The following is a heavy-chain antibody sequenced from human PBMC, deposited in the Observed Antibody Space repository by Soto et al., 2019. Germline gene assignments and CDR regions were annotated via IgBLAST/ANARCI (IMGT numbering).Heavy chain of an antibody. CDR3: AKDQMNTVTTFDY. V-gene: IGHV3-23*01. CDR1: GFTFSTYA. CDR2: IGGGGGFT. Sequence: EVLLLESGGGLVQPGGSLRLSCAASGFTFSTYAMSWVRQAPGKGLEWVSAIGGGGGFTYYADSVKGRFTISRDNSRDTLYLQMDSLRAEDTAVYYCAKDQMNTVTTFDYWGQGTLVTVSS. D-gene: IGHD4-17*01. J-gene: IGHJ4*02.